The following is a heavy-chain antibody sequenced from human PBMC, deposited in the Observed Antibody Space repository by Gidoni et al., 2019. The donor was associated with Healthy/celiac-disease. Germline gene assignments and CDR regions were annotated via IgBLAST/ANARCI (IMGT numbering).Heavy chain of an antibody. V-gene: IGHV2-70*15. D-gene: IGHD6-13*01. J-gene: IGHJ4*02. CDR1: GFSLSTSGMC. CDR3: ARAPWGSSWASFDY. Sequence: QVTLRESGPALVKPTQTLTLTCTFSGFSLSTSGMCVSWIRQPPGKALEWLARIDWDDDKYYSTSLKTRLTISKDTSKNQVVLTMTNMDPVDTATYYCARAPWGSSWASFDYWGQGTLVTVSS. CDR2: IDWDDDK.